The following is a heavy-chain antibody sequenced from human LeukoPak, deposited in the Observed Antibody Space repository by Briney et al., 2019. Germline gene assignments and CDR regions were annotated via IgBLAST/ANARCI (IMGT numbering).Heavy chain of an antibody. J-gene: IGHJ3*02. V-gene: IGHV5-51*01. CDR2: IYPDDSDT. CDR3: ARRWWTYDILTGYYRDQDAFDI. Sequence: GESLKISCKGPGYSFTCYWIAWVRQMPGQGLEWMGIIYPDDSDTTYSPSFQNQVTISADRSIGTAYLQWSSLKASDTAMYYCARRWWTYDILTGYYRDQDAFDIWGQGTMVTVSS. CDR1: GYSFTCYW. D-gene: IGHD3-9*01.